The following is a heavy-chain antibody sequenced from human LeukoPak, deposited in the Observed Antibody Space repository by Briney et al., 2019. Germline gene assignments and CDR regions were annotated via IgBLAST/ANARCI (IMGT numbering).Heavy chain of an antibody. D-gene: IGHD2-15*01. J-gene: IGHJ4*02. CDR1: GFTFSSYA. CDR3: ARDVRMGWQFDY. Sequence: GGSLRLSCAASGFTFSSYAMSWVRQAPGKGLEWVSAISGSGGSTYYADSVKGRFNISRDNSKNTLYLQMNSLRAEDTAVYYCARDVRMGWQFDYWGQGTLVTVSS. V-gene: IGHV3-23*01. CDR2: ISGSGGST.